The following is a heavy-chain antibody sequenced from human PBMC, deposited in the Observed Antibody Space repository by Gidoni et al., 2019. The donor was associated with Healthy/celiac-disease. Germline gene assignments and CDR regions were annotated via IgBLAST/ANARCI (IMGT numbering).Heavy chain of an antibody. V-gene: IGHV1-46*01. J-gene: IGHJ6*03. CDR3: ARAGWLPDYYYYMDV. CDR2: INPSGGST. CDR1: GYTFTSYY. D-gene: IGHD2-15*01. Sequence: QVQLVQSGAEVKKPGASVKVSCKASGYTFTSYYMHWVRPAPGQGLEWMGIINPSGGSTSYAQKFQGRVTMTRDTSTSTVYMELSSLRSEDTAVYYCARAGWLPDYYYYMDVWGKGTTVTVSS.